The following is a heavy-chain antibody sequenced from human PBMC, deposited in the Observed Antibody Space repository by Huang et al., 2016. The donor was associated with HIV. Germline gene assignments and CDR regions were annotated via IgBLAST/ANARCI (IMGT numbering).Heavy chain of an antibody. V-gene: IGHV1-69*13. CDR3: AKRGGAWGSPYAFDL. Sequence: QVQLVQSGAEVRKPGSSVKVSCRASGGSFNNFGINWVRQAPGQGLEWMGGIIPGLGTRKDAQRFQGRVTITADETTGVVYMELSSLRSDDTAVYFCAKRGGAWGSPYAFDLWGPGTMVTVSS. CDR2: IIPGLGTR. D-gene: IGHD3-16*01. CDR1: GGSFNNFG. J-gene: IGHJ3*01.